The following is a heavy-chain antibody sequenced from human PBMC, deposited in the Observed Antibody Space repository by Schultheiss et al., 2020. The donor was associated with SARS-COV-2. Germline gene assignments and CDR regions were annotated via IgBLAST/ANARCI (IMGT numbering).Heavy chain of an antibody. J-gene: IGHJ4*02. D-gene: IGHD3-22*01. Sequence: SETLSLTCSVSGGSISSYYWSWIRQPAGRGLEWIGRIYTSGNTNYNPSLKSRVTMSVDTSKNQFSLKLSSMTAADTAVYYCARRRGYYDSSGYSPVYYFDYWGQGTLVTVSS. CDR3: ARRRGYYDSSGYSPVYYFDY. V-gene: IGHV4-4*07. CDR2: IYTSGNT. CDR1: GGSISSYY.